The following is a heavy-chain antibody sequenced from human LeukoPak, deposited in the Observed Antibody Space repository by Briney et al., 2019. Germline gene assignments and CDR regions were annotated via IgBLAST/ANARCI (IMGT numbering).Heavy chain of an antibody. V-gene: IGHV3-21*04. Sequence: GGSLRLSCAASGFTFSSYSMNWVRQAPGKGLEWVSSISSSGSTIYYADSVKGRFTISRDNAKNSLYLQMNSLRAEDTAVYYCATDYYGSGSPTPLFDYWGQGTLVTVSS. D-gene: IGHD3-10*01. CDR2: ISSSGSTI. J-gene: IGHJ4*02. CDR1: GFTFSSYS. CDR3: ATDYYGSGSPTPLFDY.